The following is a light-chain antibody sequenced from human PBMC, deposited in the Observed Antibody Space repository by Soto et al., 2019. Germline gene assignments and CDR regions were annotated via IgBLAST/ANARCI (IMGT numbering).Light chain of an antibody. CDR1: QGIYNY. Sequence: DIQMTQSPSSLSASVGDRVTITCRASQGIYNYLAWYQQKPGKAPQLLIYAASTLEAGVPSRFSGSASRTDFTLTIISLPPEDVATYYWHKDNSALLTFGQGTLLEMK. CDR2: AAS. J-gene: IGKJ5*01. CDR3: HKDNSALLT. V-gene: IGKV1-27*01.